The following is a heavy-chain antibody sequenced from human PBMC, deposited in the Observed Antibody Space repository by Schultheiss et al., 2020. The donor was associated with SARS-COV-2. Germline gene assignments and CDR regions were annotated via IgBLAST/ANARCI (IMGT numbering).Heavy chain of an antibody. D-gene: IGHD2-15*01. CDR2: ISSSSSYI. Sequence: GGSLRLSCAASGFTFSNAWMSWVRQAPGKGLEWVSAISSSSSYIYYADSVKGRFTISRDNAKNSLYLQMNSLRAEDTAVYYCAREKGCSGGSCYSYGMDVWGQGTTVTVSS. CDR3: AREKGCSGGSCYSYGMDV. J-gene: IGHJ6*02. V-gene: IGHV3-21*01. CDR1: GFTFSNAW.